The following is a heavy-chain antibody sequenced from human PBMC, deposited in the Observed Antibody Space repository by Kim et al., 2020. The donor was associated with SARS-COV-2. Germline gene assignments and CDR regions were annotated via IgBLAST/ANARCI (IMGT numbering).Heavy chain of an antibody. D-gene: IGHD1-7*01. Sequence: IYYAESVKGRFTISRDNAKNSLYLQMNSLRAEDTAVYYCAREDWNFWVDYWGQGTLVTVSS. V-gene: IGHV3-21*01. CDR2: I. J-gene: IGHJ4*02. CDR3: AREDWNFWVDY.